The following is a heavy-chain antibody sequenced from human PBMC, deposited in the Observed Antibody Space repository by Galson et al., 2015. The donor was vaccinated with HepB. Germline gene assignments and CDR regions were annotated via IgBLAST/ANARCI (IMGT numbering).Heavy chain of an antibody. CDR2: ISFHGNSR. J-gene: IGHJ4*02. CDR1: GFIFSHYG. CDR3: ARESDRRFYFEH. V-gene: IGHV3-30*03. Sequence: SLRLSCAASGFIFSHYGIHWVRQAPGKGLEWVALISFHGNSRYYADSVKGRFTMSRDNSNNTVFLEMNSLRPEDTAVCYCARESDRRFYFEHWGQGTLVAVSS.